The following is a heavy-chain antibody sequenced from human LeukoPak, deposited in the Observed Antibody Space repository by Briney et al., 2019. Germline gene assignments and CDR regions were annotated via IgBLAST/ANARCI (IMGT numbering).Heavy chain of an antibody. CDR1: GFTFSSYA. Sequence: GGSLRLSCAASGFTFSSYAMSWVRQAPGKGLEWVSSISGSGGRTYNADSVKGRFTISRDNSKNTLYLQMSSLRAEDTAVYYCAKAVGAGNDSLWGQGTLVTVSS. CDR3: AKAVGAGNDSL. CDR2: ISGSGGRT. V-gene: IGHV3-23*01. J-gene: IGHJ4*02. D-gene: IGHD1-26*01.